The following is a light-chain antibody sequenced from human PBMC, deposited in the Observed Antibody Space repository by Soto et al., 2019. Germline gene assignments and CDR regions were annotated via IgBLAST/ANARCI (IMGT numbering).Light chain of an antibody. Sequence: QSALAQPPSASGSPGQSVTISCTGTSSVVGAYNYVSWYQQHPGKAPKLMIYEVGNRPAGVPDRFSASKSGNTASLTVSGLQAEDEADYYCSSYAGSNNFVFGSGTKVTVL. J-gene: IGLJ1*01. V-gene: IGLV2-8*01. CDR1: SSVVGAYNY. CDR2: EVG. CDR3: SSYAGSNNFV.